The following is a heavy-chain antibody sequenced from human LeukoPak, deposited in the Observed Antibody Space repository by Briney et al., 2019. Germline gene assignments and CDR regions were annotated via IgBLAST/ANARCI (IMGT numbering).Heavy chain of an antibody. Sequence: QPGGSLRLSCAASGFTFSSYGMHWVRQAPGKGLEWVALIYSGGTTNYADSVKGRFTISRDNSKNTLYLQMTNVRVEDTAVYYCARDPPGIAASVSGGWGQGTLVTVSS. V-gene: IGHV3-53*01. CDR3: ARDPPGIAASVSGG. CDR2: IYSGGTT. D-gene: IGHD6-13*01. CDR1: GFTFSSYG. J-gene: IGHJ4*02.